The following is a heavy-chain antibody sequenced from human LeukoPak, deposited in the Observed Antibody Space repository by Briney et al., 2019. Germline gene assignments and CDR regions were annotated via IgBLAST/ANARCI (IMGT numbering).Heavy chain of an antibody. CDR1: SGSISGYY. J-gene: IGHJ4*02. Sequence: PSETMSLTCTVSSGSISGYYWNWIRQPPGKGLEWIGYVYYTGGTNYVPSLSGRVTISLDTSKNQFSLNLSSVTAADTAVYYCARTGLFGSGRKTRAFFDYWGQGALVTVSS. CDR2: VYYTGGT. CDR3: ARTGLFGSGRKTRAFFDY. V-gene: IGHV4-59*01. D-gene: IGHD3-10*01.